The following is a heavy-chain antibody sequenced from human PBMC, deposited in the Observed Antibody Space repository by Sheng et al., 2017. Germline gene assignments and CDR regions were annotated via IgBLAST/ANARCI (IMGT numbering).Heavy chain of an antibody. V-gene: IGHV3-15*01. Sequence: QLVESGGGLVTPGGSLRLSCAASGFTFRTAWLSWVRQAPGKGLEWIGRIKGMPDGGTTDYGAAARGRFTVSRDDSTQTFYLQMNSLNIEDTGVYYCTFRAGYCSGGSCFGYWGRGTLVAVS. CDR1: GFTFRTAW. D-gene: IGHD2-15*01. J-gene: IGHJ4*02. CDR3: TFRAGYCSGGSCFGY. CDR2: IKGMPDGGTT.